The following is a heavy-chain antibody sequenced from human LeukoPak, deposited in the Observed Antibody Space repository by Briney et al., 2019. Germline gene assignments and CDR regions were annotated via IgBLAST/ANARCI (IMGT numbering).Heavy chain of an antibody. D-gene: IGHD3-3*01. Sequence: SVTLSLTCTVSGGSISSGSYYWSWIRQPAGKGLEWIGRIYTSGSTNYNPSLKSRVTISVDTSKNQFSLKLSSVTAADTAVYYCARGPYDFWSGYTQGFDYWGQGTLVTVSS. J-gene: IGHJ4*02. CDR1: GGSISSGSYY. V-gene: IGHV4-61*02. CDR3: ARGPYDFWSGYTQGFDY. CDR2: IYTSGST.